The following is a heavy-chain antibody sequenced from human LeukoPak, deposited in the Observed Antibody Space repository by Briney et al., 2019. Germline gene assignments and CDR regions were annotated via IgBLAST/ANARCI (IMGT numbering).Heavy chain of an antibody. D-gene: IGHD2-21*02. J-gene: IGHJ4*02. CDR2: ISSSGSTI. CDR1: GFTFSSYE. CDR3: ARVGVYCGGDCQYYFDY. Sequence: GGSLRLSCAASGFTFSSYEMNWVRQAPGKGLEWVSYISSSGSTIYHADSVKGRFTISRDNAKNSLYLQMNSLRAEDTAVYYCARVGVYCGGDCQYYFDYWGQGTLVTVSS. V-gene: IGHV3-48*03.